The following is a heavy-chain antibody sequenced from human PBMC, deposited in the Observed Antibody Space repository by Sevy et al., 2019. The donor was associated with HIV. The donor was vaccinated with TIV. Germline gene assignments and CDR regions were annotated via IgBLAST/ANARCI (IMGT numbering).Heavy chain of an antibody. J-gene: IGHJ6*02. CDR3: AKDINRGCDGVNCYSYYYYFYGLDV. Sequence: GGSLRLSCAAPGFPFNDHAMHWVRQVPGKGLEWVSGVSWNSRNLGYADSVRGRFTTSRDNARHFLYLEMNSLRPEDTALYYCAKDINRGCDGVNCYSYYYYFYGLDVWGQGTTVTVSS. CDR1: GFPFNDHA. V-gene: IGHV3-9*01. CDR2: VSWNSRNL. D-gene: IGHD2-21*01.